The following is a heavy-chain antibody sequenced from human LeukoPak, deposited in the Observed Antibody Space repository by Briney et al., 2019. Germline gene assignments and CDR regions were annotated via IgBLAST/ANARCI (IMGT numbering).Heavy chain of an antibody. V-gene: IGHV1-18*01. CDR1: GYTFTSDG. CDR2: ISAYNANT. CDR3: ASDGSEFGELGGDY. Sequence: GASVKVSCKASGYTFTSDGISWVRQAPGQGLEWMGWISAYNANTNYAQKPQGRVTMTTDTSTSTAYTELRSLRSDDTAVYYCASDGSEFGELGGDYWGQGTLVTVSS. D-gene: IGHD3-10*01. J-gene: IGHJ4*02.